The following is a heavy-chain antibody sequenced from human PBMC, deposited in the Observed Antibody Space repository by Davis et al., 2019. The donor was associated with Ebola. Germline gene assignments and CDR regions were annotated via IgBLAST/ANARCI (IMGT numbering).Heavy chain of an antibody. D-gene: IGHD6-19*01. J-gene: IGHJ4*01. CDR1: GFTFSSYS. CDR2: ISSSSSTI. Sequence: GGSLRLSCAASGFTFSSYSMNWVRQAPGKGLEWVSYISSSSSTIYYADSVKGRFTISRDNAKNSLYLQMNSLRDEDTAVYYCARRSRYGSGWFLDYWGQRALAIVSS. CDR3: ARRSRYGSGWFLDY. V-gene: IGHV3-48*02.